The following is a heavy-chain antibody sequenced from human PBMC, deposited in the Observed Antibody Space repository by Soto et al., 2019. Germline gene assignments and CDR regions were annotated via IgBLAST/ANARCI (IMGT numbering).Heavy chain of an antibody. J-gene: IGHJ6*02. V-gene: IGHV4-31*03. D-gene: IGHD3-22*01. CDR1: GGSISSGGYY. Sequence: SETLSLTCTVSGGSISSGGYYWSWIRQHPGKGLEWIGYIYYSGSTYYNPSLKSRVTISVDTSKNQFSLKLSSVTAADTAVYYCARDNIGNYYDSSGYPLKDYGMDVWGQGTTVTVSS. CDR3: ARDNIGNYYDSSGYPLKDYGMDV. CDR2: IYYSGST.